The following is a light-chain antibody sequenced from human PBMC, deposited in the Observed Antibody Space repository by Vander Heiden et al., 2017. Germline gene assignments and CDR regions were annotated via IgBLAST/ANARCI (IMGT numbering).Light chain of an antibody. V-gene: IGKV3-15*01. CDR3: QQYNNWPYT. CDR1: QSVSST. CDR2: GAS. J-gene: IGKJ2*01. Sequence: IVMTHSPATLSVSPGERATLSCRASQSVSSTLAWYQQKPGQAPRLLIYGASTRATGIPARFSGSGSGTEFTLTISSLQSEDFAVYYCQQYNNWPYTFGQGTKLEIK.